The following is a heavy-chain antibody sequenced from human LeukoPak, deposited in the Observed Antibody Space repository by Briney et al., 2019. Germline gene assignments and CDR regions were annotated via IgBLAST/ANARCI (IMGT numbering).Heavy chain of an antibody. V-gene: IGHV1-18*01. Sequence: GASVKVSCKASGYTFTSYGISWVRQAPGQGLEWMGWISAYNGNTNYAQKLQGRVTMTTDTSTSTAYMELRSLRSDDTAVYYCARIEVVATIRVRGVIDYWGQGTLVTVSS. CDR2: ISAYNGNT. CDR3: ARIEVVATIRVRGVIDY. D-gene: IGHD5-12*01. J-gene: IGHJ4*02. CDR1: GYTFTSYG.